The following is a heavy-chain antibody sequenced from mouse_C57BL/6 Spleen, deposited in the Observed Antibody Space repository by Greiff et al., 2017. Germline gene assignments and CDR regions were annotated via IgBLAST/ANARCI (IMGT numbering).Heavy chain of an antibody. D-gene: IGHD1-1*01. Sequence: QVQLQQPRAELVKPGASVKVSCKASGYTFTSYWMHWVKQRPGQGLEWIGRIHPSDSDTNYNQKFKGKATLTVDKSSSTAYMQLSSLTSEDSAVYYCAMYGSTDYAMDYWGQGTSVTVSS. CDR3: AMYGSTDYAMDY. V-gene: IGHV1-74*01. J-gene: IGHJ4*01. CDR1: GYTFTSYW. CDR2: IHPSDSDT.